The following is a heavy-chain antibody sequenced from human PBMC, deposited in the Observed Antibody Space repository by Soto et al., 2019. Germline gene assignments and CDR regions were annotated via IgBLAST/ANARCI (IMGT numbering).Heavy chain of an antibody. D-gene: IGHD3-3*01. Sequence: GGSLRLSCAASGFTFSSYSMNWVRQAPGKGLEWVSSISSSSSYIYYADSVKGRFTISRDNAKNSLYPQMNSLRAEDTAVYYCARVLSDYDFWSGYSPGAFDIWGQGTMVTVSS. CDR3: ARVLSDYDFWSGYSPGAFDI. V-gene: IGHV3-21*01. J-gene: IGHJ3*02. CDR2: ISSSSSYI. CDR1: GFTFSSYS.